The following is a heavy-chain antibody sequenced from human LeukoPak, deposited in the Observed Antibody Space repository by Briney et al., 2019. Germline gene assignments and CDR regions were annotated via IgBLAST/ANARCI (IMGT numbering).Heavy chain of an antibody. Sequence: PGGSLRLSCAASGFTFSSYAMPWVRQAPGKGLEWVAVTSYDGSNKYYADSVKGRFTISRDNSKNTLYLQMNSLRAEDTAVYYCAKGKINHEGAFDVWGQGTLVTVSS. CDR3: AKGKINHEGAFDV. CDR2: TSYDGSNK. CDR1: GFTFSSYA. J-gene: IGHJ3*01. V-gene: IGHV3-30-3*01.